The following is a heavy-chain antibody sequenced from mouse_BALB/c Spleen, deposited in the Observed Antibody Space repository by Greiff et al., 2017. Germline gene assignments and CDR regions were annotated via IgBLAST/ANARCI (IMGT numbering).Heavy chain of an antibody. Sequence: VKLMESGAELAKPGASVKMSCKASGYTFTSYWMHWVKQRPGQGLEWIGYINPSTGYTEYNQKFKDKATLTADKSSSTAYMQLSSLTSEDSAVYYCARGPYYYGSSYDYWGQGTTLTVSS. CDR3: ARGPYYYGSSYDY. V-gene: IGHV1-7*01. D-gene: IGHD1-1*01. CDR2: INPSTGYT. J-gene: IGHJ2*01. CDR1: GYTFTSYW.